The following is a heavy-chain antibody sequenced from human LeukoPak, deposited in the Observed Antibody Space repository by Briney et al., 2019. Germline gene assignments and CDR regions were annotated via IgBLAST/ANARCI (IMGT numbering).Heavy chain of an antibody. CDR1: GGSFSGYY. CDR2: INHSGST. Sequence: SETLSLTCAVYGGSFSGYYWSWIRQPPGKGLEWIGEINHSGSTNYNPSLKSRLTISVDTSKNQFSLKLSSVTAADTAVYYCARGEVDSNYGNWFDPWGQGTLVTVSS. D-gene: IGHD4-11*01. V-gene: IGHV4-34*01. CDR3: ARGEVDSNYGNWFDP. J-gene: IGHJ5*02.